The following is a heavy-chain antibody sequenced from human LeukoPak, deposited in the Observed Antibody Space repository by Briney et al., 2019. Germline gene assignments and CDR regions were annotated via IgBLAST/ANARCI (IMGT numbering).Heavy chain of an antibody. D-gene: IGHD3-10*01. J-gene: IGHJ5*02. CDR2: IYHTGPT. V-gene: IGHV4-39*07. CDR1: GGSMTNNTFY. Sequence: SETLSLTCTVSGGSMTNNTFYWGWIRQPPGQGLEWIGSIYHTGPTYYNPSLKGRVTISVDTSKNQFSLRLSSVTAADTAVYYCARVLIWFGQLQNWFDPWGPGTLVTVSS. CDR3: ARVLIWFGQLQNWFDP.